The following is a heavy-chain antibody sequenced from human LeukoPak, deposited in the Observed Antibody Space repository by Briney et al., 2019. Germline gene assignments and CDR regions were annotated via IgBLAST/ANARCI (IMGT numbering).Heavy chain of an antibody. CDR1: GYTFTGYH. Sequence: ASVKVSFKASGYTFTGYHMHWVRQAPGQGLEWMGWINPNSGGTNYAQKFQGRVTMTRDTSISTAYMELSRLRSDDTAVYYCARELVEMATTNDYWGQGTLVSVSS. J-gene: IGHJ4*02. CDR3: ARELVEMATTNDY. D-gene: IGHD5-24*01. CDR2: INPNSGGT. V-gene: IGHV1-2*02.